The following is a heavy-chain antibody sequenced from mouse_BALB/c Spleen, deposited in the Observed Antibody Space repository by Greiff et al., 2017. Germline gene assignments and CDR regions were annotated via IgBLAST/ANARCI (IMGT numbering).Heavy chain of an antibody. D-gene: IGHD1-1*01. CDR1: GFNIKDYY. CDR2: IDPENGDT. V-gene: IGHV14-4*02. CDR3: INYYGSSFDY. J-gene: IGHJ2*01. Sequence: VQLQQSGAELVRSGASVKLSCTASGFNIKDYYMHWVKQRPEQGLEWIGWIDPENGDTEYAPKFQGKATMTADTSSNTAYLQLSSLTSEDTAVYYCINYYGSSFDYWGQGTTLTVSS.